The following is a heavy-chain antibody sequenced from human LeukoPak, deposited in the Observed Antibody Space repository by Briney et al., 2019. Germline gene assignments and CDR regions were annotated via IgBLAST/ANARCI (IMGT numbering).Heavy chain of an antibody. Sequence: GRSLRLSCAASGFTFDDYAMHWVRQAPGKGLEWVSGINTDGSTTSYADSVKGRFTISRDNAKNTLYLQMTSLRAEDTALYYCAKESGYDVDLEYWGQGALVTVSS. CDR1: GFTFDDYA. D-gene: IGHD5-12*01. CDR3: AKESGYDVDLEY. CDR2: INTDGSTT. V-gene: IGHV3-9*01. J-gene: IGHJ4*02.